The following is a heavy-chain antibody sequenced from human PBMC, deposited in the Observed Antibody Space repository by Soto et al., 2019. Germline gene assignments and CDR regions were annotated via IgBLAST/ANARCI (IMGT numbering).Heavy chain of an antibody. Sequence: QVQLVESGGGVVQPGRSLRLSCAASGFTFSSYGMHWVRQAPGKGREWVAVISYDGSNKYYADSVKGRFTISRDNSKNTLYLQMISLRAEDTAVYYCAKDEGPYDFWSGYPFGYYYMDVWGKGTTVTVSS. CDR3: AKDEGPYDFWSGYPFGYYYMDV. D-gene: IGHD3-3*01. CDR1: GFTFSSYG. V-gene: IGHV3-30*18. J-gene: IGHJ6*03. CDR2: ISYDGSNK.